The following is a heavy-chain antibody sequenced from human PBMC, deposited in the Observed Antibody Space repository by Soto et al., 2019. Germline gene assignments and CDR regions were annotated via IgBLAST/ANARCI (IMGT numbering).Heavy chain of an antibody. Sequence: SETLSLTCTVSGGSISSYYWSWIRQPPGKGLEWIGYIYYSGSTNYNPSLKSRVTISVDTSKNQFSLKLSSVTAADTAVYYCARHDGSRPRPPFDYWGQGTLVTVSS. J-gene: IGHJ4*02. CDR3: ARHDGSRPRPPFDY. V-gene: IGHV4-59*08. D-gene: IGHD3-10*01. CDR1: GGSISSYY. CDR2: IYYSGST.